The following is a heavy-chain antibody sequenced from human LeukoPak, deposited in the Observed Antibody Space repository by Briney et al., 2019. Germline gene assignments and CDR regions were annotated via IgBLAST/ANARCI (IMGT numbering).Heavy chain of an antibody. CDR2: IKQDGSEK. J-gene: IGHJ4*02. D-gene: IGHD6-13*01. V-gene: IGHV3-7*01. Sequence: PGGSLRLSCAASGFTFSSYWMSWVRQAPGKGLEGVANIKQDGSEKYYVDSVQGRFTISRDNAKNSLYLQMNSLRAEDTAVYYCARDSSWYTTPFDYWGQGTLVTVSS. CDR1: GFTFSSYW. CDR3: ARDSSWYTTPFDY.